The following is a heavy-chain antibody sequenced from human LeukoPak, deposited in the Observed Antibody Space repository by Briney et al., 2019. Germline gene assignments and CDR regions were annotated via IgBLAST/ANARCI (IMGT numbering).Heavy chain of an antibody. CDR2: VSSSSSTI. Sequence: GGSLRLSCAASGFTFSSYSMNWVRQAPGKGLEWVSYVSSSSSTIYYADSVKGRFTISRDNAKNSLYLQMNSLRAEDTAVYYCARDWGGSYVDYWGQGTLVTVSS. CDR1: GFTFSSYS. V-gene: IGHV3-48*01. D-gene: IGHD1-26*01. J-gene: IGHJ4*02. CDR3: ARDWGGSYVDY.